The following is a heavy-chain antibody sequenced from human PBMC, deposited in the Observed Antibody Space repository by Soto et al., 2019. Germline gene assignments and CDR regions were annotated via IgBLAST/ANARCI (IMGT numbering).Heavy chain of an antibody. J-gene: IGHJ6*02. CDR1: GFTFISYS. Sequence: PGGSLRLSCASSGFTFISYSINWVRQAPGKGLEWFSYITSDSSTISYADSVKGRFTVSRDNAKNSLYLQMNSLRDEDTAVYYCARVGRGVYGMDVWGQGTSVTVSS. CDR3: ARVGRGVYGMDV. CDR2: ITSDSSTI. D-gene: IGHD2-8*01. V-gene: IGHV3-48*02.